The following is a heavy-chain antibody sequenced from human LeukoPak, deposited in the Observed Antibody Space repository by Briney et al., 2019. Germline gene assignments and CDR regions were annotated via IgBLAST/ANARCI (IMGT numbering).Heavy chain of an antibody. CDR3: AKVLGSTFGVDLHDY. D-gene: IGHD3-3*01. Sequence: PGGSLRLSCAASGFTFSSYGMHWVRQAPGKGLEWVAFIRYDGSNKYYTDSVKGRFTISRDNSKNTLYLQMNSPRAEDTAVYYCAKVLGSTFGVDLHDYWGQGTLVTVSS. J-gene: IGHJ4*02. V-gene: IGHV3-30*02. CDR1: GFTFSSYG. CDR2: IRYDGSNK.